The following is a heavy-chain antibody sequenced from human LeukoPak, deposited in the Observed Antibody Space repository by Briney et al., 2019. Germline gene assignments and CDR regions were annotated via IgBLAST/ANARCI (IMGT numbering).Heavy chain of an antibody. Sequence: SETLSLTCTVSGGSISSYYWSWIRQPAGKGLEWIGRIYTSGSTNYNPSLKSRVTISVDTSKNQFSLNLSSVTAADTAVYYCAREFGSSSPEGHFDYWGQGTLVTVSS. D-gene: IGHD6-6*01. V-gene: IGHV4-4*07. CDR1: GGSISSYY. CDR2: IYTSGST. J-gene: IGHJ4*02. CDR3: AREFGSSSPEGHFDY.